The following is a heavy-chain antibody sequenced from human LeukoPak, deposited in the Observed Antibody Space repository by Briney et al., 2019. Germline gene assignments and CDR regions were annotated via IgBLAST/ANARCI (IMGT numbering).Heavy chain of an antibody. J-gene: IGHJ4*02. D-gene: IGHD5-12*01. V-gene: IGHV3-23*01. CDR3: AKVSRVATIGDY. CDR1: GFTFSSYA. Sequence: GGSLRLSCAASGFTFSSYAMSWVRQAPGKGLEWVSAISGSGGSTYYADSVMGRFTISRDNSKNTLYLQMNSLRAEDKAVYYCAKVSRVATIGDYWGQGTLVTVSS. CDR2: ISGSGGST.